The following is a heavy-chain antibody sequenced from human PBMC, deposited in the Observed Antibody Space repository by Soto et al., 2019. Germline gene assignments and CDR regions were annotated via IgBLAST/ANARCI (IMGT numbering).Heavy chain of an antibody. CDR3: ARDRPHPQPAAIPGRAP. J-gene: IGHJ5*02. CDR2: INPSGGST. CDR1: GYTFTSYY. V-gene: IGHV1-46*03. Sequence: QVQLVQSGAEVKKPGASVKVSCKASGYTFTSYYMHWVRQAPGQGLEWMGIINPSGGSTSYAQKFQGRVTMTRDTSTSTVYMELSSLRSEDTAVYYCARDRPHPQPAAIPGRAPWGQGTLVTVSS. D-gene: IGHD2-2*01.